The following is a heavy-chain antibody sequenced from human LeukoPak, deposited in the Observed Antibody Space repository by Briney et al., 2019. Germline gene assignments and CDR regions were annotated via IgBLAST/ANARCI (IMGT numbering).Heavy chain of an antibody. J-gene: IGHJ4*02. CDR2: IYYSGSA. Sequence: SETLSLTCSVSGVSISSSNSYWGWIRQPPGKGLEWIGSIYYSGSAYYNPSLKSRVTISVDTSKNQFSLKLSSVTAADTAVYYCARVMGDDYVWGTIPNFDYWGQGTLVTVSS. D-gene: IGHD3-16*01. V-gene: IGHV4-39*07. CDR1: GVSISSSNSY. CDR3: ARVMGDDYVWGTIPNFDY.